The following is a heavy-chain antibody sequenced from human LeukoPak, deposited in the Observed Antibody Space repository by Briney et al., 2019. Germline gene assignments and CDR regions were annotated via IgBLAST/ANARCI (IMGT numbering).Heavy chain of an antibody. D-gene: IGHD2-15*01. CDR3: ARDWVQDIVVVVAANDAFDI. Sequence: GGSLRLSCAASGFTFSSYSMNWVRQAPGKGLEWVSSINSSSSYIYYADSVKGRFTISRDNAKNSLYLQMNSLRAEDTAVYYCARDWVQDIVVVVAANDAFDIWGQGTMVTVSS. CDR1: GFTFSSYS. J-gene: IGHJ3*02. V-gene: IGHV3-21*01. CDR2: INSSSSYI.